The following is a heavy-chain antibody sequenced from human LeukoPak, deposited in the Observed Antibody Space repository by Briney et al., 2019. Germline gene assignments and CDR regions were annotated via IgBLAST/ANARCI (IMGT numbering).Heavy chain of an antibody. V-gene: IGHV3-53*01. D-gene: IGHD3-22*01. CDR2: IYSGGTT. CDR1: GFTVSGNY. J-gene: IGHJ6*03. Sequence: PGGSLRLSCAVSGFTVSGNYMSWVRQAPGKGLEWVSLIYSGGTTYYADSVKGRFTISRDNSKNTLYLQMNSLRAEDTAVYYCAKGKTYYYDSSGYYSDYMDVWGKGTTVTVSS. CDR3: AKGKTYYYDSSGYYSDYMDV.